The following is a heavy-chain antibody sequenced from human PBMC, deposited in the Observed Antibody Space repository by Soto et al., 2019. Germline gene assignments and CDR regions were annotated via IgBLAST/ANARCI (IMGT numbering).Heavy chain of an antibody. D-gene: IGHD1-1*01. CDR2: INGGNGHT. V-gene: IGHV1-3*01. J-gene: IGHJ6*02. Sequence: ASVKVSCKASGYSFSTYALHWVLQAPGQGLEWMGWINGGNGHTRYSQKLKDRVTTSRDTPASTAYMELSGLRSEDTAVYYCARGKGMEENYYYYGMDVWGQGTTVTVSS. CDR1: GYSFSTYA. CDR3: ARGKGMEENYYYYGMDV.